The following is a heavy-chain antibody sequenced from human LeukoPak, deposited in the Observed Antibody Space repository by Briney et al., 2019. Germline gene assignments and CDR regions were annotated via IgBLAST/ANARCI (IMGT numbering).Heavy chain of an antibody. V-gene: IGHV3-23*01. CDR1: GFTFSSYA. CDR3: AKGGAVAYWYFDL. CDR2: ISGSGGST. J-gene: IGHJ2*01. Sequence: PGGSLRLSCAASGFTFSSYAMSWVRQAPGKGLEWVSAISGSGGSTYYADSVKGRFTISRDNSKNTLYLQMNSLRAEDAAVYYCAKGGAVAYWYFDLWGRGTLVTVSS. D-gene: IGHD6-19*01.